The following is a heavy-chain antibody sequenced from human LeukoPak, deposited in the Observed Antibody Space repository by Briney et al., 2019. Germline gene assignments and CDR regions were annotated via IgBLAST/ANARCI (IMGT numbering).Heavy chain of an antibody. D-gene: IGHD3-22*01. Sequence: AETLSLTCTVSGGSISSYYWNWIRQPPGKGLEWIGYIYYSGSTNYNPSLKSRVTISVDTSKNQFSLKLSSVTAADTAVYYCARGADSSGYYSIFYFDYWGQGTLVTVSS. CDR3: ARGADSSGYYSIFYFDY. CDR1: GGSISSYY. V-gene: IGHV4-59*01. CDR2: IYYSGST. J-gene: IGHJ4*02.